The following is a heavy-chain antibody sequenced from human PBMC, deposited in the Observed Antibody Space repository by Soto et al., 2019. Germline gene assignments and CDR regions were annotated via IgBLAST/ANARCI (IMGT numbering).Heavy chain of an antibody. CDR2: IWYDGSNK. CDR3: ARVAVAARPGRYYYYYYYMDV. Sequence: QVQLVESGGGVVQPGRSLRLSCAASGFTFSSYGMHWVRQAPGKGLEWVAVIWYDGSNKYYADSVKGRFTISRDNSKNTLYLQMNSLRAEDTAVYYCARVAVAARPGRYYYYYYYMDVWSKGTTVTVSS. V-gene: IGHV3-33*01. J-gene: IGHJ6*03. CDR1: GFTFSSYG. D-gene: IGHD6-6*01.